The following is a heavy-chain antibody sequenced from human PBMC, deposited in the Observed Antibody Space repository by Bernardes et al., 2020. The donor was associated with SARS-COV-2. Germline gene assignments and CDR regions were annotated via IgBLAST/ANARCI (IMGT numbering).Heavy chain of an antibody. J-gene: IGHJ6*02. CDR1: VSSISGESCD. Sequence: SQSMSLTYTANVSSISGESCDCACNHQPAGQERKWMCRPTTSRNTNHNAPRHSRVTISVDTSKNQFSLKLSSVTAADTAVYYCARESESPAYYYYYGMDVWGQGTTVTVSS. V-gene: IGHV4-61*02. CDR2: PTTSRNT. CDR3: ARESESPAYYYYYGMDV.